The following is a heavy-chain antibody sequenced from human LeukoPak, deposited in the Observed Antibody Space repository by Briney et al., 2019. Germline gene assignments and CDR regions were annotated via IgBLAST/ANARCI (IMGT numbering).Heavy chain of an antibody. CDR3: AREDVVLVDAVRYYYYGMDV. CDR2: INPSGGST. Sequence: ASVKVSCKASGYNFISYYMHWVRQAPGQGLEWMGIINPSGGSTSYAQKFQDRVTMTRDTSTSTVYMELSSLKSEDTAVYYCAREDVVLVDAVRYYYYGMDVWGQGTTVNVSS. V-gene: IGHV1-46*01. J-gene: IGHJ6*02. D-gene: IGHD2-8*01. CDR1: GYNFISYY.